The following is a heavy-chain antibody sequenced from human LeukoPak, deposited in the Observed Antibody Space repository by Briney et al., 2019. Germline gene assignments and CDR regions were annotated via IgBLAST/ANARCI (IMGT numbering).Heavy chain of an antibody. Sequence: SVKVSCKASGYTFTSYHMHWVRQAPGQGLEWMGGIISIFDTANNAQKFQGRVTITADKSTSTAYMELSSLRSEDTAVYYCARDYGSGSYYLVGWFDPWGQGTLVTVSS. CDR1: GYTFTSYH. CDR3: ARDYGSGSYYLVGWFDP. V-gene: IGHV1-69*06. J-gene: IGHJ5*02. D-gene: IGHD3-10*01. CDR2: IISIFDTA.